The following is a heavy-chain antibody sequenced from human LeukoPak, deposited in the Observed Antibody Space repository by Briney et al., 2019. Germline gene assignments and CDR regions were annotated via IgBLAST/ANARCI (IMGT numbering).Heavy chain of an antibody. CDR1: GGSISSSSYY. J-gene: IGHJ4*02. Sequence: SETLSLTCTVSGGSISSSSYYWGWIRQPPGKGLEWIGSIYYSGSTYYNPSLKSRVTISVDTSKNQFSLKLSSVTAADTAVYYCARLVTTVTAVGYWGQGTLVTASS. V-gene: IGHV4-39*01. CDR3: ARLVTTVTAVGY. D-gene: IGHD4-11*01. CDR2: IYYSGST.